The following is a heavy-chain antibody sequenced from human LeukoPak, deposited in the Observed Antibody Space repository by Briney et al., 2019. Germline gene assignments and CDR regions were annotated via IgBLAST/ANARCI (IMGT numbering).Heavy chain of an antibody. Sequence: ASVKVSCKASGSTFNRYYMHWVRQAPGQGLEWMGIINPSGGSTSYAQKFQGRVTMTRDMSTSTVYMELSSLSSVTAADTAVYYCARGTWIPQNWFDPWGQGTLVTVSS. V-gene: IGHV1-46*02. D-gene: IGHD5-18*01. J-gene: IGHJ5*02. CDR2: INPSGGST. CDR1: GSTFNRYY. CDR3: ARGTWIPQNWFDP.